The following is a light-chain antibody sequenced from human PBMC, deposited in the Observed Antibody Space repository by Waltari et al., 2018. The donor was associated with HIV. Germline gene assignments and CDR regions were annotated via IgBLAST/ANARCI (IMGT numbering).Light chain of an antibody. CDR3: QSADSSGTYSVV. V-gene: IGLV3-25*03. CDR2: KDS. CDR1: ALPKQY. J-gene: IGLJ2*01. Sequence: SYELTQPPSVSVSPGQTARITCSGDALPKQYAYWYQQKPGQAPVLVIYKDSERPSGFPERFSGSSSGKTVTLTISGVQAEDEADYYCQSADSSGTYSVVFGGGTKLTVL.